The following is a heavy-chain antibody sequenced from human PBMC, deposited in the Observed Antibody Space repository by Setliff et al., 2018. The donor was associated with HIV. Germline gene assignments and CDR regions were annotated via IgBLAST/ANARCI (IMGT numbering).Heavy chain of an antibody. V-gene: IGHV4-34*01. D-gene: IGHD1-20*01. CDR1: GGSFSGYY. CDR3: ARRYNWNPGPSI. Sequence: SETLSLTCAVYGGSFSGYYWSWIRQPPGKGLEWIGEINHSGSTNYNPSLKSRVTISLDTSKNQFSLKLNSVTAADTAVYYCARRYNWNPGPSIWGQGTLVTVSS. CDR2: INHSGST. J-gene: IGHJ4*02.